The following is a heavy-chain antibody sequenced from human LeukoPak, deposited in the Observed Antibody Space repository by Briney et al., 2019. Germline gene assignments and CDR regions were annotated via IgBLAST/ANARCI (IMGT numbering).Heavy chain of an antibody. CDR1: GYTFTDYY. Sequence: ASAKVPCKASGYTFTDYYMHWVRQAPGQGLEWMGWINPKSRATNYAQNFQGRVTLTRDTSISTAYMELSSLRSDDTAVYYCARDGFGELLRFNWFDPWGQGTLVTVSS. D-gene: IGHD3-10*01. J-gene: IGHJ5*02. CDR2: INPKSRAT. V-gene: IGHV1-2*02. CDR3: ARDGFGELLRFNWFDP.